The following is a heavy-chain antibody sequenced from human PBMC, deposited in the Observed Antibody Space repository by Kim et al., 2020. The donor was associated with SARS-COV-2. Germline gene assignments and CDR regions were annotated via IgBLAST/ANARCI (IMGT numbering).Heavy chain of an antibody. CDR1: GGSISSSNW. CDR2: IYNSGST. V-gene: IGHV4-4*02. Sequence: SETLSLTCAVSGGSISSSNWWCWVRQPPGKVLEWIGEIYNSGSTNYNSSLKSRVTISVDKSKNQFSLKLCSVTAADTAVYYCAGVSGQWLVRNLWYFDLWGRGTLVTVSS. D-gene: IGHD6-19*01. J-gene: IGHJ2*01. CDR3: AGVSGQWLVRNLWYFDL.